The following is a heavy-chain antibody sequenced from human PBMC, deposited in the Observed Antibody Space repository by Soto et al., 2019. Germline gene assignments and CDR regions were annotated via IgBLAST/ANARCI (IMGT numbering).Heavy chain of an antibody. J-gene: IGHJ6*03. CDR3: ARESGGATATLDYYYFYMDV. D-gene: IGHD5-12*01. Sequence: ASVKVSCKASGYTFTSYYMHWVRQAPGQGLEWMGRINPSGGSTSYAQKFQGRVSMTRDTSIRTVYMQLSRLRSDDTAVYYCARESGGATATLDYYYFYMDVWGTGTTVTVSS. CDR2: INPSGGST. CDR1: GYTFTSYY. V-gene: IGHV1-46*01.